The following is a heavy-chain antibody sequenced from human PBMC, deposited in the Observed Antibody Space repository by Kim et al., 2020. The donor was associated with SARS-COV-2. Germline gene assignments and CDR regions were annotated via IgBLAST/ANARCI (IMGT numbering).Heavy chain of an antibody. V-gene: IGHV3-23*01. D-gene: IGHD3-10*01. CDR2: ISGSGGST. Sequence: GGSLRLSCAASGFTFSSYAMSWVRQAPGKGLEWVSAISGSGGSTYYADSVKGRFTISRDNSKNTLYLQMNSLRAEDTAVYYCAKSRGITMVRGVIFFDYWGQGTLVTVSS. CDR3: AKSRGITMVRGVIFFDY. J-gene: IGHJ4*02. CDR1: GFTFSSYA.